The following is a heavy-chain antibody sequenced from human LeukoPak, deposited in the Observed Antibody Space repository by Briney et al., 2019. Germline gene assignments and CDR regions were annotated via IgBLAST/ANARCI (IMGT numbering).Heavy chain of an antibody. CDR2: IYHSGST. CDR3: ARAWGQLVHYYYYGMDV. V-gene: IGHV4-4*02. D-gene: IGHD6-13*01. J-gene: IGHJ6*02. Sequence: SGTLSLTCAVSGGSISSSNWWSWVRQPPGKGLEWIGEIYHSGSTNYNPSLKSRVTISVDKSKNQFSLKLSSVTAADTAVYHCARAWGQLVHYYYYGMDVWGQGTTVTVSS. CDR1: GGSISSSNW.